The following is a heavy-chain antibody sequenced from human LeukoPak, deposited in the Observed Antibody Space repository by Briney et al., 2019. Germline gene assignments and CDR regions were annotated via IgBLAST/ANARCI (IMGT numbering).Heavy chain of an antibody. J-gene: IGHJ3*02. D-gene: IGHD3-22*01. Sequence: SETLSLTCAVYGGSFSGYYWSWIRQPPGKGLEWIGEINHSGSTNYNPSLKSRVTISVDTSKNQFSLKLSSVTAADTAVYYCARDGVYDSGPDAFDIWGQGTMVTVSS. CDR2: INHSGST. CDR1: GGSFSGYY. CDR3: ARDGVYDSGPDAFDI. V-gene: IGHV4-34*01.